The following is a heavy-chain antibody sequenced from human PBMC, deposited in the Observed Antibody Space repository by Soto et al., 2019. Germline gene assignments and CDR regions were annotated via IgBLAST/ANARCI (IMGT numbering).Heavy chain of an antibody. V-gene: IGHV3-30*18. CDR1: GFTFSSYG. D-gene: IGHD6-13*01. CDR3: AKNRVIRILAETSNSGMDV. CDR2: ISYDGSNK. J-gene: IGHJ6*02. Sequence: GGSLRLSCAASGFTFSSYGMHWVRQAPGKGLEWVAAISYDGSNKYYADSVKGRFTISRDNSKNTLYLQMNSLRAEDTAVYYCAKNRVIRILAETSNSGMDVWGQGTTVTVSS.